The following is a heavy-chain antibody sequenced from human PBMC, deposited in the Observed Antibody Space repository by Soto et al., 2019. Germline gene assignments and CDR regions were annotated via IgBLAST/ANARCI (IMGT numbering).Heavy chain of an antibody. CDR3: VRGVGSYYHGMDV. D-gene: IGHD3-10*01. CDR1: GFSLSTSG. V-gene: IGHV3-33*01. CDR2: IWYDGSIK. Sequence: QVQLVESGGGVVQPGRSLKLSCAASGFSLSTSGMHWVRQAPGKGLEWLAVIWYDGSIKNYADSVKGRFTISRDNSKDTVYLQMNSLTAEDMAVYFCVRGVGSYYHGMDVWGQGTTVTVSS. J-gene: IGHJ6*02.